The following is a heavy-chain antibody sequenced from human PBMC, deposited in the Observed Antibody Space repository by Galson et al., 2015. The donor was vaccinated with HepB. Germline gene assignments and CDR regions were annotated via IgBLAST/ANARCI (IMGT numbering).Heavy chain of an antibody. V-gene: IGHV1-69*13. J-gene: IGHJ5*02. CDR2: IIPIFGTA. Sequence: SVKVSCKASGGTFSSYAISWVRQAPGQGLEWMGGIIPIFGTANYAQKFQGRVTITADESTSTAYMELSSLRSEDTAVYYCARDLIRGYCSSTSCYKFFVGWFDPWGQGTLVTVSS. CDR1: GGTFSSYA. CDR3: ARDLIRGYCSSTSCYKFFVGWFDP. D-gene: IGHD2-2*02.